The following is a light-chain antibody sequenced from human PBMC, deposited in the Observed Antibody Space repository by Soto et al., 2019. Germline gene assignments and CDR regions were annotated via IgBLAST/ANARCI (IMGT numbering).Light chain of an antibody. CDR3: QPYGSSGT. J-gene: IGKJ1*01. CDR2: GAS. CDR1: QSVSNNY. Sequence: DIVFTKFPVSVSLSPRERATLSCRASQSVSNNYLAWYQQKPGQAPRLLIYGASNRATGIPDRFSGSGSGTEFTLTISRLEPDDFAVYYSQPYGSSGTFGQGTNVDIK. V-gene: IGKV3-20*01.